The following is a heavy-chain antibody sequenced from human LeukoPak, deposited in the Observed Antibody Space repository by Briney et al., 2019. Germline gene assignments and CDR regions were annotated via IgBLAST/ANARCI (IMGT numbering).Heavy chain of an antibody. Sequence: ASVKVSCKASGYTFTSYGISWVRQAPGQGLEWMGWISAYNGNTNYAQKLQGRVTMTTDTSTSTAYMELRSLRSDDTAVYYCARAYCSGGSCYSARNWFDPWGQGTLVTVSP. J-gene: IGHJ5*02. D-gene: IGHD2-15*01. CDR2: ISAYNGNT. CDR1: GYTFTSYG. CDR3: ARAYCSGGSCYSARNWFDP. V-gene: IGHV1-18*01.